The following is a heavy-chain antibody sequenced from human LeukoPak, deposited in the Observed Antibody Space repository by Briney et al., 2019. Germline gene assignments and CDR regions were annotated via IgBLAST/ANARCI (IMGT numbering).Heavy chain of an antibody. CDR3: ARRRRMSSGWYGNWFDP. J-gene: IGHJ5*02. CDR2: XXPNSGNT. Sequence: WMGXXXPNSGNTGYAQKFQGRVTMTRTTSISTAYMELSSLRSEDTAVYYCARRRRMSSGWYGNWFDPWGQGTLVTVSS. D-gene: IGHD6-19*01. V-gene: IGHV1-8*01.